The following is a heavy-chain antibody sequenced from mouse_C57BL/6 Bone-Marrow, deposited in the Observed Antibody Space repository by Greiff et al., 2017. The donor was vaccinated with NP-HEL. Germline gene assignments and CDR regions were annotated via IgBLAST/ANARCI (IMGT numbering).Heavy chain of an antibody. CDR1: GFSLTSYG. CDR2: IWSDGST. V-gene: IGHV2-6*03. Sequence: VQGVESGPGLVAPSQSLSIPCTVSGFSLTSYGVHWVRQPPGKGLEWLVVIWSDGSTTYNSALKSRLSISKDNSKSQVFLKMNSLQTDDTAMYYCARFSYDYGYFDYWGQGTTLTVSS. J-gene: IGHJ2*01. D-gene: IGHD2-4*01. CDR3: ARFSYDYGYFDY.